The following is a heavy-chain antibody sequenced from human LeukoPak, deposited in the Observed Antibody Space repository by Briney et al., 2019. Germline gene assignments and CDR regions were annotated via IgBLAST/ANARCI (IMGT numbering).Heavy chain of an antibody. D-gene: IGHD3-9*01. CDR1: GGSISSSSYY. CDR3: ARVNSQGSNLDWDYYYYYYMDV. V-gene: IGHV4-39*07. Sequence: SETLSPTSTVSGGSISSSSYYCGWIRQPPGKGLEWIGSIYYSGSTYYKPSLKSRVTISVDTSKNQFSLKLSSVTAADTAVYYCARVNSQGSNLDWDYYYYYYMDVWGKGTTVTVSS. CDR2: IYYSGST. J-gene: IGHJ6*03.